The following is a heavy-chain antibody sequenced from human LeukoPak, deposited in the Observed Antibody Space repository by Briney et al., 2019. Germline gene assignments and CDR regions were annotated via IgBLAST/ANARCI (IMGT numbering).Heavy chain of an antibody. CDR3: ARDGYKPGY. D-gene: IGHD5-24*01. V-gene: IGHV3-74*01. J-gene: IGHJ4*02. CDR2: IKSDGSST. Sequence: GGSLRLSCAASGFTFSSYWTHWVRQAPGKGLMWVSRIKSDGSSTSYADSVKGRFTISRDNAKNTLYLQMNSLRAEDTAVYYCARDGYKPGYWGQGTLVTASS. CDR1: GFTFSSYW.